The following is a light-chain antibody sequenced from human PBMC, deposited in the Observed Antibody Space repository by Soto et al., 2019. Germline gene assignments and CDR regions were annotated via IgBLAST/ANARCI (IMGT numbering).Light chain of an antibody. CDR3: QQKRA. J-gene: IGKJ1*01. CDR2: DVS. CDR1: QSFSSD. Sequence: DIQMTQSPSTLSASVGDRVTITCRASQSFSSDLALYQQKPGKAPTLLISDVSTLQSGIPSRFSCSGSGTEFTLSISSLQPDDFGTYYCQQKRAFGQGTKVEIK. V-gene: IGKV1-5*01.